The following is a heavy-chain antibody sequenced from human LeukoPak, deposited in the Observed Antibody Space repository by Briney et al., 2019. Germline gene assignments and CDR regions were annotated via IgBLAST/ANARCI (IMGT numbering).Heavy chain of an antibody. D-gene: IGHD3-9*01. CDR1: GFTFSSYG. CDR2: TWSAETGK. CDR3: ARDRLVRQFDY. Sequence: PGGSLRLSCAASGFTFSSYGMHWVRQVPGKGLEWVAVTWSAETGKKYADSVKGRFAISRDNSKNTLYLEMNSLRVEDTAIYYCARDRLVRQFDYWGQGTLVTVSS. J-gene: IGHJ4*02. V-gene: IGHV3-33*01.